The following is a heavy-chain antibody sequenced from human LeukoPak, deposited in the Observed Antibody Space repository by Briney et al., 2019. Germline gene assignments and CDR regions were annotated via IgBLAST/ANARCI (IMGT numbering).Heavy chain of an antibody. CDR2: IGTSSGAI. V-gene: IGHV3-48*01. J-gene: IGHJ4*02. D-gene: IGHD2-21*02. CDR1: GSTLSDHY. Sequence: GGSLRLSCAASGSTLSDHYIDWVRQAPGKGLEWVSYIGTSSGAIYYADSVKGRFTISRDSAKNSLYLQMNSLRAEDTAVYYCARFRTWGDKAFDYWGRETLVTVSS. CDR3: ARFRTWGDKAFDY.